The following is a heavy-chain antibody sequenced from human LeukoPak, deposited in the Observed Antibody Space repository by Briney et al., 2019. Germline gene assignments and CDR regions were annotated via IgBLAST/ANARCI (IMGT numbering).Heavy chain of an antibody. V-gene: IGHV3-74*01. J-gene: IGHJ3*02. D-gene: IGHD3-3*01. CDR2: IDTDGSST. CDR3: ARGLTIFGVVNDGLDI. Sequence: PGGSLRLSCAASGFTFSSYWMNWVRQAPGEGLVWVSRIDTDGSSTTYADSVKGRFTISRDNAKNMLYLQMNTLRAEDTAVYYCARGLTIFGVVNDGLDIWGQGTKVTVSS. CDR1: GFTFSSYW.